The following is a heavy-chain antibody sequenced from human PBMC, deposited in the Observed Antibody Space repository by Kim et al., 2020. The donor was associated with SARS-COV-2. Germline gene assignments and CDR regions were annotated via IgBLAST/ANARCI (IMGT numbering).Heavy chain of an antibody. CDR2: ISYDGSNK. CDR3: ARAGAFLAAAGKGSYYYGMDV. J-gene: IGHJ6*02. D-gene: IGHD6-13*01. CDR1: GFTFSSYA. Sequence: GGSLRLSCAASGFTFSSYAMHWVRQAPGKGLEWVAVISYDGSNKYYADSVKGRFTISRDNSKNTLYLQMNSLRAEDTAVYYCARAGAFLAAAGKGSYYYGMDVWGQGTTVTVSS. V-gene: IGHV3-30*04.